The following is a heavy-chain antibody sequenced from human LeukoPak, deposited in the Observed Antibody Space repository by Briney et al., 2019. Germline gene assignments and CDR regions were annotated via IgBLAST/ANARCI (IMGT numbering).Heavy chain of an antibody. V-gene: IGHV3-7*01. J-gene: IGHJ4*02. CDR3: ARWAGVTDY. D-gene: IGHD5-18*01. Sequence: GGSLRLSCAASGFTITNYWMSWVRQAPGKGPEWVANIKQDGSEEYYADSVKGRFTISRDNGKNSLNLQMNSLRAEDTAVYYCARWAGVTDYWGQGTLVTVPS. CDR2: IKQDGSEE. CDR1: GFTITNYW.